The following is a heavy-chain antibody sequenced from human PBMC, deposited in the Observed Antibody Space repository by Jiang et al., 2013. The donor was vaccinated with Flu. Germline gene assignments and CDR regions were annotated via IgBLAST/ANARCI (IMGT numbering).Heavy chain of an antibody. Sequence: GHVTISADKSISTAYLQWSSLKASDTAMYYCARQDSGSYYYFDYWGQGTLVTVSS. CDR3: ARQDSGSYYYFDY. V-gene: IGHV5-10-1*01. D-gene: IGHD1-26*01. J-gene: IGHJ4*02.